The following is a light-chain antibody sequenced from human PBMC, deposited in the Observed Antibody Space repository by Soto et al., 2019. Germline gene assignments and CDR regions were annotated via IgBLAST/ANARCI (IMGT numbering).Light chain of an antibody. Sequence: QAVVTQEPSFSVSPGGTVTLTCGLSSGSVFTSYYPSWYQQTPGQAPRTLIYSTNTRSSGVPDRFSGSILGNKAALTITGAQADDESDYYCVLYMGDGIWVFGGGTQLTVL. CDR1: SGSVFTSYY. V-gene: IGLV8-61*01. J-gene: IGLJ3*02. CDR2: STN. CDR3: VLYMGDGIWV.